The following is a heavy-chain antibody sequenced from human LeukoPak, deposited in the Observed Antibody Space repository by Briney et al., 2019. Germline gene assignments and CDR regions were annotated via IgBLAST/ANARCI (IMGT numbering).Heavy chain of an antibody. D-gene: IGHD6-6*01. J-gene: IGHJ4*02. V-gene: IGHV3-33*08. CDR2: IWYDGSNK. CDR1: GFTFSTYA. CDR3: ARDRGTTSSAGYYFDT. Sequence: GGSLRLSCEASGFTFSTYAMSWVRQAPGKGLEWVSIIWYDGSNKYYADSVKGLFTVSRDNSKNTLYLQVNSLRAEDTAVYYCARDRGTTSSAGYYFDTWGQGALVTVSS.